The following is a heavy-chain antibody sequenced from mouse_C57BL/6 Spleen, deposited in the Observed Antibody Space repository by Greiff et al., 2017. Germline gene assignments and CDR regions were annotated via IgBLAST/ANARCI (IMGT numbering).Heavy chain of an antibody. Sequence: EVKLMESGGGLVQPGGSMKLSCVASGFTFSNYWMNWVRQSPEKGLEWVAQIRLKSDNYATHYAESVKGRFTISRDDSKSSVYLQMNNLRAEDTGIYYCTADYDDGGFDYWGQGTTLTVSS. CDR1: GFTFSNYW. V-gene: IGHV6-3*01. CDR2: IRLKSDNYAT. J-gene: IGHJ2*01. CDR3: TADYDDGGFDY. D-gene: IGHD2-4*01.